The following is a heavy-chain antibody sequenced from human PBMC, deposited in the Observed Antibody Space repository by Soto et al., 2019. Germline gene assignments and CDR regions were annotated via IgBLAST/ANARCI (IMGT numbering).Heavy chain of an antibody. V-gene: IGHV1-46*01. D-gene: IGHD5-18*01. CDR3: ARGGTAMVTGYYYYYGMDV. CDR1: GYTFTSYY. J-gene: IGHJ6*02. CDR2: INPSGGST. Sequence: ASVKVSSKASGYTFTSYYMHWVRQAPGQGLEWMGIINPSGGSTSYAQKFQGRVTMTRDTSTSTVYMELSSLRSEDTAVYYCARGGTAMVTGYYYYYGMDVWGQGTTVTVSS.